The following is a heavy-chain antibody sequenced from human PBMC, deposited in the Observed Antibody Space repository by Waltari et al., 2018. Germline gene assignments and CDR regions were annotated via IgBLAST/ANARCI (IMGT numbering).Heavy chain of an antibody. CDR2: ISGSGGST. CDR1: GFTFSSYA. CDR3: AAPVVVIAGAAAFDI. D-gene: IGHD2-21*01. Sequence: EVQLLESGGGLVQPGGSLGLSCAASGFTFSSYAMSWVRQAPGKGLEWVSAISGSGGSTYYADSVKGRFTISRDNSKNTLYLQMNSLRAEDTAVCYCAAPVVVIAGAAAFDIWGQGTMVTVSS. V-gene: IGHV3-23*01. J-gene: IGHJ3*02.